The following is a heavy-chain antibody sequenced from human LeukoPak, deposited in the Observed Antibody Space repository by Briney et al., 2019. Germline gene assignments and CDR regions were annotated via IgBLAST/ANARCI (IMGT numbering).Heavy chain of an antibody. CDR3: ARDNDWAFDH. CDR1: GFTFSTYP. Sequence: GRSLRLSCAASGFTFSTYPMNWVRLAPGKGLEWVANIRSDTDDTYYGDSVKGRFTISRDNGKNSLYLQMNSLRAEDTAVYYCARDNDWAFDHWGQGTLVTVSS. V-gene: IGHV3-48*01. J-gene: IGHJ4*02. D-gene: IGHD1-1*01. CDR2: IRSDTDDT.